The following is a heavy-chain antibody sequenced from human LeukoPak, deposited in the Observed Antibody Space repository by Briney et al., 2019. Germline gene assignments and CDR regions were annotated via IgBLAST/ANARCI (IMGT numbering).Heavy chain of an antibody. CDR3: ARSGARAAAGTFRSGYYYYGMDV. CDR1: GYTFTSYY. CDR2: INPSGGST. J-gene: IGHJ6*02. V-gene: IGHV1-46*01. Sequence: ASVKVSCKASGYTFTSYYMHWVRQAPGQGLEWMGIINPSGGSTSYAQRFQGRATMTRDTSTSTVYMELSSLRSEDTAVYYCARSGARAAAGTFRSGYYYYGMDVWGQGTTVTVSS. D-gene: IGHD6-13*01.